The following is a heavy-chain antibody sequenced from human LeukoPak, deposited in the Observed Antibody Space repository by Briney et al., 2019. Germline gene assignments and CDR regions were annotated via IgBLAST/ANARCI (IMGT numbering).Heavy chain of an antibody. Sequence: PGGSLRLSCAASGFTFSSYGMHWVRQAPGKGLEWVAVIWYDGSNKYYADSVKGRLTISRDNSKNTLYLQMNSLRAEDTAVYYCARDPTVTMSGHYYYYMDVWGKGTTVTVSS. CDR1: GFTFSSYG. V-gene: IGHV3-33*01. CDR3: ARDPTVTMSGHYYYYMDV. CDR2: IWYDGSNK. D-gene: IGHD4-11*01. J-gene: IGHJ6*03.